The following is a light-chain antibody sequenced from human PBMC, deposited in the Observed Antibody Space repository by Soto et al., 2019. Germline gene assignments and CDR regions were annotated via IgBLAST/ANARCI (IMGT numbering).Light chain of an antibody. CDR3: QQYGSSGT. J-gene: IGKJ1*01. CDR2: GAS. V-gene: IGKV3-20*01. CDR1: QSVSNNY. Sequence: EIVLTQSPGTLSLSPGERATLSCRASQSVSNNYLAWYQQKPGQAPRLLIYGASNRATGIPHRFSGSGSGTDLTLTISKLEPEDFAVYYCQQYGSSGTFRQGTKVEIK.